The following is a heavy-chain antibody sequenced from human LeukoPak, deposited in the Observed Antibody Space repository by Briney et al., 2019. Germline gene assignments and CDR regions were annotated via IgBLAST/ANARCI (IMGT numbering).Heavy chain of an antibody. CDR3: GMYNSTWYVGY. CDR1: GYTFTAYY. V-gene: IGHV1-2*02. Sequence: ASVKVSCKASGYTFTAYYLHWVRQAPGQGLEWMGWINPNSGGINYAQRFQGRVTMTRDTSISTAYMELSSLRSDVTAVYYCGMYNSTWYVGYWGQGTLVTVSS. D-gene: IGHD6-13*01. J-gene: IGHJ4*02. CDR2: INPNSGGI.